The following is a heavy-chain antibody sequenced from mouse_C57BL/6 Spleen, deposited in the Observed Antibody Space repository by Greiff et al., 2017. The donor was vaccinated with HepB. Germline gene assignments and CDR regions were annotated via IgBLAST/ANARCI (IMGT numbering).Heavy chain of an antibody. V-gene: IGHV1-18*01. J-gene: IGHJ4*01. CDR1: GYTFTDYN. CDR3: ARSDSSGYLLEY. D-gene: IGHD3-2*02. CDR2: INPNNGGT. Sequence: EVQLQQSGPELVKPGASVKIPCKASGYTFTDYNMDWVKQSHGKSLEWIGDINPNNGGTIYNQKFKGKATLTVDKSSSTAYMELRSLTSEDTAVYYCARSDSSGYLLEYWGQGTSVTVSS.